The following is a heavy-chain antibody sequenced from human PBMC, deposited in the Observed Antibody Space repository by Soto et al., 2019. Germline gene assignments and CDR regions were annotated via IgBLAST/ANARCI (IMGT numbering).Heavy chain of an antibody. CDR1: GFTFISYG. Sequence: QVQLVESGGGVVQPGRSLRLSCAASGFTFISYGMHWVRQAPGKGLEWVAVISYDGSNKYYADSVKGQFTISRDNSKNTLYLQMNSLRAEDTAVYYCAKEAHSSGYFDDYWGQGTLVTVSS. CDR2: ISYDGSNK. D-gene: IGHD6-19*01. CDR3: AKEAHSSGYFDDY. V-gene: IGHV3-30*18. J-gene: IGHJ4*02.